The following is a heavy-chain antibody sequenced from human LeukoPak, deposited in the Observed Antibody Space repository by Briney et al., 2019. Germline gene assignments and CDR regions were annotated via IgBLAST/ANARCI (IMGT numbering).Heavy chain of an antibody. V-gene: IGHV4-31*11. D-gene: IGHD2-2*01. J-gene: IGHJ6*02. CDR1: GGSISSGTHY. CDR3: ASTHCASPSCYSYYYYGMDV. CDR2: IYNTGSA. Sequence: PSETLSLTCAVSGGSISSGTHYWNWIRQHPGQGLEWIGHIYNTGSAYYNPSLMSRVSISIDTSENQFSLKLSSVTAADTAVYYCASTHCASPSCYSYYYYGMDVWGQGTTVTVSS.